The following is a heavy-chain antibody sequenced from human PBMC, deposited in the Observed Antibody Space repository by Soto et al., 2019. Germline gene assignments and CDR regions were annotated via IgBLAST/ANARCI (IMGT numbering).Heavy chain of an antibody. CDR2: IWYDGLRQ. CDR1: GFTLHNYG. J-gene: IGHJ4*02. Sequence: LRLSCVGSGFTLHNYGVHWVRQAPGKGLEWVALIWYDGLRQTYADSVRGRFTISRDSSTNTIYLQMSSLRAEDAATYFCVRESTPPFFDSWGQGTPVTVSS. V-gene: IGHV3-33*01. CDR3: VRESTPPFFDS. D-gene: IGHD2-15*01.